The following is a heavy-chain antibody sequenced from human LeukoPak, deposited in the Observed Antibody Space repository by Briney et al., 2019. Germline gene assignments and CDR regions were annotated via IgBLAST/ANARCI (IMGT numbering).Heavy chain of an antibody. CDR3: ARLVGTKGLFDY. Sequence: PSETLSLTCTVSGGSISSGGYSWSWIRQPPGKGLEWIGYIYHSGSTYYNPSLKSRVTISVDRSKNQFSLKLSSVTAADTAVYYCARLVGTKGLFDYWGQGTLVTVSS. J-gene: IGHJ4*02. D-gene: IGHD1-26*01. CDR2: IYHSGST. CDR1: GGSISSGGYS. V-gene: IGHV4-30-2*01.